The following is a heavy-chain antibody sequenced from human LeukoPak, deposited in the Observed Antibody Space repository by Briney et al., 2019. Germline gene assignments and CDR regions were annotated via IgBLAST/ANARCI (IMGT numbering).Heavy chain of an antibody. J-gene: IGHJ4*02. CDR1: GYTLTELS. V-gene: IGHV1-24*01. Sequence: ASVKVSCKVSGYTLTELSVHWVRQAPGKGLEWMGGFDPEDGETIYAQKFQGRVTMTEDTSTDTAYMELSSLRSEDTAVYYCATTSGLFLEWLFDYWGQGTLVTVSS. CDR2: FDPEDGET. D-gene: IGHD3-3*01. CDR3: ATTSGLFLEWLFDY.